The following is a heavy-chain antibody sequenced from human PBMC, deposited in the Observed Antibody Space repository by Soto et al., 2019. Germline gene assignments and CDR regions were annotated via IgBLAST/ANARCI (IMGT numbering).Heavy chain of an antibody. CDR3: ARDSPIGSTFSGYDAIDY. J-gene: IGHJ4*02. CDR1: GGPFSNDI. CDR2: IIPLLNIA. Sequence: QVHLVQSGAEVKKPGSSVKVSCKASGGPFSNDIITWVRQAPGQGLEGMGRIIPLLNIANYAQKFQGRVTITADRSTGTAYMELNSLRSEDTAVYYCARDSPIGSTFSGYDAIDYWGQGTLVTVSS. V-gene: IGHV1-69*08. D-gene: IGHD5-12*01.